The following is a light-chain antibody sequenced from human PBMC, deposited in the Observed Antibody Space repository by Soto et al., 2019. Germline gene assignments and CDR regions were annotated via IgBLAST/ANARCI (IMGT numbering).Light chain of an antibody. CDR1: SSDVGGYNY. J-gene: IGLJ3*02. Sequence: QSALTQPPSASGSPGQSVTLSCTGTSSDVGGYNYVSWYQQYPGRAPKLMIYEVTKRPSAVPDRFSGSKSGNTASLTVSGLQAEDEADYYCSSYAASNNFYFVFGGGTKLTVL. V-gene: IGLV2-8*01. CDR3: SSYAASNNFYFV. CDR2: EVT.